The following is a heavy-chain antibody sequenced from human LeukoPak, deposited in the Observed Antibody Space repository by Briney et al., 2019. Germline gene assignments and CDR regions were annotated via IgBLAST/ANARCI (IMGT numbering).Heavy chain of an antibody. CDR1: GFTFSSSW. Sequence: PGGSLRLSCAASGFTFSSSWMTWVRQAPGKGLEWVANIKKDGSDKNYVDSVKGRFTISRDNAKNSLFLQMNSLRAEDTAVYYCARDRGTFWFGELFAWGQGTLVTVSS. CDR3: ARDRGTFWFGELFA. J-gene: IGHJ5*02. V-gene: IGHV3-7*01. CDR2: IKKDGSDK. D-gene: IGHD3-10*01.